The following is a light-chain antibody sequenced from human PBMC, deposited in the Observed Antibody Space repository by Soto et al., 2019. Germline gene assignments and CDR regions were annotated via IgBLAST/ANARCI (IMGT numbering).Light chain of an antibody. J-gene: IGKJ5*01. CDR3: QEHASI. CDR2: DAS. CDR1: LSVTSNY. V-gene: IGKV3-20*01. Sequence: EVVLTQSPGILSLSPGERATLSCRASLSVTSNYLAWYKQKPGQAPTLLIYDASTRATGIPDRFSGSGSGKGFTLTISRLEPEDFAVYYCQEHASIFGQGTRLEI.